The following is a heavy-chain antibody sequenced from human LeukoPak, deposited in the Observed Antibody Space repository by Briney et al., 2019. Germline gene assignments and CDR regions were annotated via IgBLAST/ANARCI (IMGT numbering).Heavy chain of an antibody. CDR1: GFTFSSYE. Sequence: GGSLRLSCAASGFTFSSYEMTWVRQAPGKGLEWVSYISTSGTTIYYADSVKGRFTISRDNAKNSLYLQMNSLRAEDTAVYYCARGGVLRYFDWLGSYYYYYMDVWGKGTTVTVSS. J-gene: IGHJ6*03. D-gene: IGHD3-9*01. V-gene: IGHV3-48*03. CDR3: ARGGVLRYFDWLGSYYYYYMDV. CDR2: ISTSGTTI.